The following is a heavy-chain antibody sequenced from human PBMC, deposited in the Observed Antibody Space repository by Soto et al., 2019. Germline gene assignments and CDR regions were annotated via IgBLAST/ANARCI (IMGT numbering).Heavy chain of an antibody. V-gene: IGHV3-30-3*01. CDR2: ISYDGSNK. CDR1: GFTFSSYA. Sequence: GGSLRLSCAASGFTFSSYAMHWVRQAPGKGLEWVAVISYDGSNKYYADSVKGRFTISRDNSKNTLYLQMNSLRAEDTAVYYCARDGPPTYYDFWSGYYPSFNWFDPWGQGTLVTVSS. D-gene: IGHD3-3*01. CDR3: ARDGPPTYYDFWSGYYPSFNWFDP. J-gene: IGHJ5*02.